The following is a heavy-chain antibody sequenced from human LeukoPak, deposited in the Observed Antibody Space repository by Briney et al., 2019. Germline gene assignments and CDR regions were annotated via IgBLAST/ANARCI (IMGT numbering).Heavy chain of an antibody. V-gene: IGHV4-39*07. Sequence: PSETLSLTCTVSGGSISSSSYYWGWIRQPPGKGLEWIGSIYYSGSTYYNPSLKSRVTISVDTSKNQFSLKLSSVTAADTAVYYCARTVVTPGYYFDYWGQGTLVTVSS. CDR1: GGSISSSSYY. D-gene: IGHD4-23*01. CDR3: ARTVVTPGYYFDY. CDR2: IYYSGST. J-gene: IGHJ4*02.